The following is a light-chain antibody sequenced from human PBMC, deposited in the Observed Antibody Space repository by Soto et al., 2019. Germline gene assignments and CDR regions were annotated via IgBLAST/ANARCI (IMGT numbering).Light chain of an antibody. CDR2: EVS. J-gene: IGLJ3*02. CDR3: CSFTSRSTWL. CDR1: GADVGGYNY. V-gene: IGLV2-14*01. Sequence: QSALTQPASVSGSPGQSVTISCTCTGADVGGYNYVSWYQHHPGKAPKLMIYEVSNRPPGVSNRFSGSKSGNTASLSISGLQTEDEADYYCCSFTSRSTWLFGGGTKLTVL.